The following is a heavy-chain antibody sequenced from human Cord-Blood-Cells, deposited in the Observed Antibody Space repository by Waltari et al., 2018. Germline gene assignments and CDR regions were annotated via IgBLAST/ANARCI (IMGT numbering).Heavy chain of an antibody. D-gene: IGHD3-9*01. CDR2: INPNSGDT. CDR1: GYTFTGYY. Sequence: QVQLVQSGAEVQKPGASVQVSCKSSGYTFTGYYLHWVRQAPGQGLEWMGWINPNSGDTNYAQKFQGWVTMTRDTSISTAYMELSRLRSDDTAVYYCARSYDILTGYFDYWGQGTLVTVSS. J-gene: IGHJ4*02. V-gene: IGHV1-2*04. CDR3: ARSYDILTGYFDY.